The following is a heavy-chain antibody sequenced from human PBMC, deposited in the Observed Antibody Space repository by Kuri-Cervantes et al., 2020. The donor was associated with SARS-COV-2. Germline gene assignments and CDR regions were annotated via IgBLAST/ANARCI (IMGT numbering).Heavy chain of an antibody. V-gene: IGHV4-39*01. CDR2: IYYSGIT. D-gene: IGHD3-3*01. CDR3: ARQMMSSITIFGVVITRNWFDP. Sequence: SETLSLTCTVSGGSISSSSYYWGWLRQPPGKGLEWIGSIYYSGITYYNPSLKSRVTISVDTSKNQFSLKLSSGTAADTAVYYCARQMMSSITIFGVVITRNWFDPWGQGTLVTVSS. CDR1: GGSISSSSYY. J-gene: IGHJ5*02.